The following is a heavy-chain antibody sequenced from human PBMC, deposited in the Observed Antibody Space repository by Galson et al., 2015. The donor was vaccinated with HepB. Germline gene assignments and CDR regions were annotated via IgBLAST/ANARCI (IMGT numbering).Heavy chain of an antibody. V-gene: IGHV3-43*01. CDR3: AKQETYYYDSSGYSLFDY. D-gene: IGHD3-22*01. Sequence: LRLSCAASGFTFDDYTMHWVRQAPGKGLEWVSLISWDGGSTYYADSVKGRFTISRDNSKNSLYLQMNSLRTEDTALYYCAKQETYYYDSSGYSLFDYWGQGTLITVSS. CDR2: ISWDGGST. J-gene: IGHJ4*02. CDR1: GFTFDDYT.